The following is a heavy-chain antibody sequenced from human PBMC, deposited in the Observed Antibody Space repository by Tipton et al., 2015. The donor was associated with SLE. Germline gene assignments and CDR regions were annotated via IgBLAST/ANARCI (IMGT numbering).Heavy chain of an antibody. Sequence: TLSLTCTVSGGSISSYYWSWIRQPAGKGLEWIGRIYTSGSTNYNPSLKSRVTMSVATSKNQFSLKLSSVTAADTAVYYCAREEYCSSTSCLYYYYGMDVWGQGTTVTVSS. V-gene: IGHV4-4*07. D-gene: IGHD2-2*01. CDR3: AREEYCSSTSCLYYYYGMDV. CDR1: GGSISSYY. CDR2: IYTSGST. J-gene: IGHJ6*02.